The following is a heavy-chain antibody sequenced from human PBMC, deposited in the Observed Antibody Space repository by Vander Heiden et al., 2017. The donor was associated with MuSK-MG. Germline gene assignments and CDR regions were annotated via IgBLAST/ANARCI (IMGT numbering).Heavy chain of an antibody. CDR2: IRSKAYGGTT. CDR1: GFTFGDYA. CDR3: TRGDTYYDISYYYYGMDV. Sequence: EVQLVESGGCLVKPGRSLRLSCTASGFTFGDYAMSWFRQAPGKGLEWVGFIRSKAYGGTTEYAASVKGRFTISRDDSKSIAYLQMNSLKTEDTAVYYCTRGDTYYDISYYYYGMDVWGQGTTVTVSS. J-gene: IGHJ6*02. D-gene: IGHD3-9*01. V-gene: IGHV3-49*05.